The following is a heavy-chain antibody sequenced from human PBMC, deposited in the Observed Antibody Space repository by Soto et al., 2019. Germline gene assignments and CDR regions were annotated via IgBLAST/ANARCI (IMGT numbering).Heavy chain of an antibody. CDR3: ATSYDSGFDP. V-gene: IGHV1-18*04. CDR1: GYSXSTYD. CDR2: IIPKNGNT. Sequence: SXKVSFKASGYSXSTYDISLLRQAPGQGPEWMGRIIPKNGNTNYAQNFQDRVTMTADTSSSTAYMELRGLRSDDTAKYYCATSYDSGFDPWGQGTLGPVS. J-gene: IGHJ5*02. D-gene: IGHD3-3*01.